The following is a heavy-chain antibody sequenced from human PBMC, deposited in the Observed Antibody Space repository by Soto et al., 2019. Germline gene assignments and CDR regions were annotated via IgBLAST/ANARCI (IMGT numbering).Heavy chain of an antibody. J-gene: IGHJ6*02. CDR3: AKEEGYGLSYYYGMDV. D-gene: IGHD5-12*01. Sequence: GGSLRLSCAASGFTFSGYAMSWVRQAPGKGLEWVPAISGSGGSTYYADSVKGRFTISRDNSKNTLYLQMNTSRAGDTAVYYCAKEEGYGLSYYYGMDVWGQGTTVTVSS. CDR2: ISGSGGST. V-gene: IGHV3-23*01. CDR1: GFTFSGYA.